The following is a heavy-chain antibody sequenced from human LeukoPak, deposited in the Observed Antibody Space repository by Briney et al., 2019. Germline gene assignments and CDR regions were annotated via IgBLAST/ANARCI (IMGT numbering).Heavy chain of an antibody. CDR1: GYAFTGYY. Sequence: ASVKVSCKAAGYAFTGYYMFWVRQAPGQGLEWMGRINPNSGGTNYAQKFQGRVTMTRDTSISTAYMELSRLRSDDTAVYYCARGYCSGGSCYSVENWFDPWGQGTLVTVSS. D-gene: IGHD2-15*01. CDR3: ARGYCSGGSCYSVENWFDP. J-gene: IGHJ5*02. CDR2: INPNSGGT. V-gene: IGHV1-2*06.